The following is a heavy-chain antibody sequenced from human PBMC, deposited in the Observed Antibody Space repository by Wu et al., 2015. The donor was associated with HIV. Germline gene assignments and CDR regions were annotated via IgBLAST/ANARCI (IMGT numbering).Heavy chain of an antibody. CDR2: MNPNSGNT. J-gene: IGHJ3*02. V-gene: IGHV1-8*01. D-gene: IGHD3-22*01. CDR3: ARRRNYYDSSGYHDAFDI. CDR1: GYTFTSYD. Sequence: QVQLVQSGAEVKKPGASVKVSCKASGYTFTSYDINWVRQATGQGLEWMGWMNPNSGNTGYAQKFQGRVTMTRNTSISTAYMELSSLRSEDTAVYYCARRRNYYDSSGYHDAFDIWAKGQWSPSLQ.